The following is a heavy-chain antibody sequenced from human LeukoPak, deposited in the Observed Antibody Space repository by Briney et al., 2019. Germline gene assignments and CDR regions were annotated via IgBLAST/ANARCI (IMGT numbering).Heavy chain of an antibody. CDR2: ISGSGVGT. CDR1: GFTFSGYA. J-gene: IGHJ4*02. CDR3: ARERYYYDSSGSIRYFDY. Sequence: GGSLRLSCAASGFTFSGYAMSWVRQAPGKGLEWVSGISGSGVGTYYADSVKGRFTISRDNSKTTLYLQMNSLRAEDTAVCYCARERYYYDSSGSIRYFDYWGQGTLVTVSS. V-gene: IGHV3-23*01. D-gene: IGHD3-22*01.